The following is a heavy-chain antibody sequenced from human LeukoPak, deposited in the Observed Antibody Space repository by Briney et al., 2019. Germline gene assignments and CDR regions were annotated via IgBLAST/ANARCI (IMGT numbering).Heavy chain of an antibody. D-gene: IGHD3-10*01. CDR1: GGSISRYY. V-gene: IGHV4-59*01. CDR2: IYHSGST. J-gene: IGHJ4*02. Sequence: SETLSLTCSVSGGSISRYYWSWIRQPPGKGLEWIGYIYHSGSTNSNPSLKTRLTISLDTSNKEVSLKLSSVTAADTAVYYCARMLLWFGDEGYFDYWGQGTLVTVSS. CDR3: ARMLLWFGDEGYFDY.